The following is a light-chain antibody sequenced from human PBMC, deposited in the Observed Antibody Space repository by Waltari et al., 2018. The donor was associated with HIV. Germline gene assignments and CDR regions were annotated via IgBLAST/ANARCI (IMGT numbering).Light chain of an antibody. CDR1: QTVLYSSDNRDY. J-gene: IGKJ2*03. V-gene: IGKV4-1*01. Sequence: DIVLTQSPDSMAVSLGERATVYCTSSQTVLYSSDNRDYLAWYQVRPGQPPQLLIYWASTRQSGVPDRFSGSGSGTHFTLTISGLQAEDVAIYYCQQYYTTPQSFGQGTRLEI. CDR3: QQYYTTPQS. CDR2: WAS.